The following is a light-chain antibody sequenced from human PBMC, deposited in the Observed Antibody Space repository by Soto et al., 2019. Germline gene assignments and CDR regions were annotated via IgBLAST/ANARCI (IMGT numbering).Light chain of an antibody. CDR1: QSISSW. V-gene: IGKV1-5*01. Sequence: DIPMTQSPSTLSASLGDRVNITCRASQSISSWLAWYQQRPGKAPKILIYHASSLETGVPSRFSGSGSGTEFTLTISSLQPDDFATYYCQHYNSYGTFGQGPKVDIK. J-gene: IGKJ1*01. CDR3: QHYNSYGT. CDR2: HAS.